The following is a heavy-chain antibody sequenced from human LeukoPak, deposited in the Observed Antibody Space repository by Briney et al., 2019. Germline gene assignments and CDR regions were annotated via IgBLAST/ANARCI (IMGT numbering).Heavy chain of an antibody. D-gene: IGHD3-10*01. V-gene: IGHV4-59*12. Sequence: SETLSLTCTVSGGSISSYYWSWIRQPPGKGLEWIGYIYYSGSTNYKSSLKSRVTISVDTSKNQFSLKLSSVTAADTAVYYCVRAANGSGSYYKKGFDYWGQGTLVTVSS. CDR3: VRAANGSGSYYKKGFDY. CDR2: IYYSGST. J-gene: IGHJ4*02. CDR1: GGSISSYY.